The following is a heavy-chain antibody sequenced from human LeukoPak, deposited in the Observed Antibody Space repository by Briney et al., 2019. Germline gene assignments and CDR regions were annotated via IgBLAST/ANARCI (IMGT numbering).Heavy chain of an antibody. CDR2: IKSDGST. CDR1: GFTFSSYW. CDR3: ARAPSEIGGYYPEYFRH. V-gene: IGHV3-74*01. J-gene: IGHJ1*01. Sequence: GGSLRLSCVAPGFTFSSYWMHWVRQAPGKGLVWVSRIKSDGSTNYADSVKGRFTISRDNAKNTVSLQMNSLRAEDTGVYFCARAPSEIGGYYPEYFRHWGQGTLVTVSS. D-gene: IGHD3-22*01.